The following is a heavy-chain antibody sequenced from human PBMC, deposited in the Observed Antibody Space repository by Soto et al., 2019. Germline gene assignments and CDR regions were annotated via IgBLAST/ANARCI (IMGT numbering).Heavy chain of an antibody. CDR3: ARIAAWSTTTCSVPATVDGRGYYYYYGMDV. D-gene: IGHD2-2*01. Sequence: ASVKVSCKASAYTFTSYGISWVRQAPGQGLEWVGWISAYNGNSNYAQKYQGRVTMTTDTSTSTAYMELSSLRSDDTAVYYCARIAAWSTTTCSVPATVDGRGYYYYYGMDVWGQGTTVTVSS. CDR1: AYTFTSYG. J-gene: IGHJ6*02. CDR2: ISAYNGNS. V-gene: IGHV1-18*01.